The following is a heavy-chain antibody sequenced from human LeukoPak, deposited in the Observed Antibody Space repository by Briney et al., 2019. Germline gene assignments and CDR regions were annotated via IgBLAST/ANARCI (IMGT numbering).Heavy chain of an antibody. CDR1: GYSISSGYY. Sequence: SETLSLTCAVSGYSISSGYYLGWIRQPPGKGLEWIGSIYHSGSTYYNPSLKSRVTISVDTSKNQFSLKLSSVTAADTAVYYCARENYDILTGSFDYWGQGTLVTVSS. CDR2: IYHSGST. CDR3: ARENYDILTGSFDY. D-gene: IGHD3-9*01. J-gene: IGHJ4*02. V-gene: IGHV4-38-2*02.